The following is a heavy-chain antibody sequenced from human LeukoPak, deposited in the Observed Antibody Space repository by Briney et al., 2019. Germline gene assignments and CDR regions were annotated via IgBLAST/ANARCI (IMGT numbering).Heavy chain of an antibody. CDR3: AHRRSMFTFGGVIGTFDY. J-gene: IGHJ4*02. CDR1: GFSLSTRGVG. CDR2: IYWNDDK. D-gene: IGHD3-16*02. V-gene: IGHV2-5*01. Sequence: SGPTLVNPTQTLTLTCTFSGFSLSTRGVGVGWIRQPPGKALEWLALIYWNDDKRYSPSLKSRLTITKDTSKNQVVLTMTNMDPVDTATYYCAHRRSMFTFGGVIGTFDYWGQGTLVTVSS.